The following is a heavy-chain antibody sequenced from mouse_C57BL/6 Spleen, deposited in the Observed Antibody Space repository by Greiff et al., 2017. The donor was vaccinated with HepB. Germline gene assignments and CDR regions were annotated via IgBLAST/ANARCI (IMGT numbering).Heavy chain of an antibody. D-gene: IGHD2-4*01. J-gene: IGHJ2*01. CDR3: ARGLRDYFDY. CDR1: GYSFTGYY. Sequence: VQLQQSGPELVKPGASVKISCKASGYSFTGYYMNWVKQSPEKSLEWIGEINPSTGGTTYNQKFKAKATLTVDKSSSTAYMQLKSLTSEDSAVYYSARGLRDYFDYWGQGTTLTVSS. CDR2: INPSTGGT. V-gene: IGHV1-42*01.